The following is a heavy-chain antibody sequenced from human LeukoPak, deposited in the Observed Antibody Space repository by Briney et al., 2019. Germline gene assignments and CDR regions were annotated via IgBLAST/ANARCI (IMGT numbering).Heavy chain of an antibody. V-gene: IGHV4-30-2*01. Sequence: SQTLSLTCAVSGGSISSGGYSWSWIRQPPGKGLEWIGYIYHSGSTYCNPSLKSRVTISVDTSRNQFSLKLSSVTAADTAVYYCARGTAARPIGYGMDVWGQGTTVTVSS. CDR3: ARGTAARPIGYGMDV. D-gene: IGHD6-6*01. J-gene: IGHJ6*02. CDR2: IYHSGST. CDR1: GGSISSGGYS.